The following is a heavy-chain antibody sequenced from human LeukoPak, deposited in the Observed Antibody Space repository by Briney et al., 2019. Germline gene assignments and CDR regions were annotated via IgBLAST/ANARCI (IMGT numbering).Heavy chain of an antibody. CDR3: ARLGCYYGSGSYYQGGSYYFDY. CDR1: GFTFSSYA. V-gene: IGHV3-30*04. Sequence: GGSLRLSCAASGFTFSSYAMHWVRQAPGKGLEWVAVISYDGSNKYYADSVKGRFTISRDNSKNTLYPQMNSLRAEDTAVYYCARLGCYYGSGSYYQGGSYYFDYWGQGTLVTVSS. J-gene: IGHJ4*02. D-gene: IGHD3-10*01. CDR2: ISYDGSNK.